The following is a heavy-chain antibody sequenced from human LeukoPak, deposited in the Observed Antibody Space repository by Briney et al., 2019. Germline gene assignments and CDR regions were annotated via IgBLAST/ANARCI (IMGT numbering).Heavy chain of an antibody. CDR1: GFTVSSKY. J-gene: IGHJ6*02. CDR3: ARAQGFCSGGICFMNYYYGLDV. V-gene: IGHV3-66*01. Sequence: QAGGSLRLSCAASGFTVSSKYMSWVRQAPGKGLEWVSVIYTDGGTYYADSVKGRFTISRDSSKNTVYLQMNGLRAEDTAVYYCARAQGFCSGGICFMNYYYGLDVWGQGTTVTVSS. CDR2: IYTDGGT. D-gene: IGHD2-15*01.